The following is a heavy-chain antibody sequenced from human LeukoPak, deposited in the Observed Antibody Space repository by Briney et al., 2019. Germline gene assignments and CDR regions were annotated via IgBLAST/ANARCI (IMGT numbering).Heavy chain of an antibody. Sequence: SETLSLTCTVSGGSISSSSYYWGWIRQPPGKGLEWIGRIYTSESTNYNPSLKSRVTISVDTSRNQFSLKLSSVTAADTAVYYCARGLWFGDENPPYFDYWGQGILVTVSS. D-gene: IGHD3-10*01. CDR2: IYTSEST. V-gene: IGHV4-39*07. CDR1: GGSISSSSYY. J-gene: IGHJ4*02. CDR3: ARGLWFGDENPPYFDY.